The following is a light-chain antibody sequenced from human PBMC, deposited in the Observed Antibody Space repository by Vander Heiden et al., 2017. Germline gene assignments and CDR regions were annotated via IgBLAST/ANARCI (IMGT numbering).Light chain of an antibody. CDR3: QQYNDSPWT. CDR2: GAS. Sequence: EIVMTQSPATLSVSPGESATLSCRASQSVSSNLAWYQQQPGQAPRLLNDGASTGATGFPGRFRGSGSGKEFTLTISSLQSEDFAVYYCQQYNDSPWTFGQGTKVEIK. CDR1: QSVSSN. J-gene: IGKJ1*01. V-gene: IGKV3-15*01.